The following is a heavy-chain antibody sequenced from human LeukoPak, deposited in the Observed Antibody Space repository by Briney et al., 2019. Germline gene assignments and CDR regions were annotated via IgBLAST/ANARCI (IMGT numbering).Heavy chain of an antibody. CDR3: AKDRFGYSGYDGDYFDY. Sequence: PGGSLRLSCIVSGSTFSIFEMNWVRQAPGKGLEGVAVISYDESKKYYTDSVKGRFTISRDNSKNTLYLQMNSLRAEDTAVYYCAKDRFGYSGYDGDYFDYWGQGTLVTVSS. V-gene: IGHV3-30*18. D-gene: IGHD5-12*01. CDR1: GSTFSIFE. CDR2: ISYDESKK. J-gene: IGHJ4*02.